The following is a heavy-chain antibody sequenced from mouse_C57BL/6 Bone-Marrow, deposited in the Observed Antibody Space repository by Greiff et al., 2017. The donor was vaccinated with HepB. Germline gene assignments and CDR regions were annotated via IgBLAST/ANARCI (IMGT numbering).Heavy chain of an antibody. V-gene: IGHV2-3*01. D-gene: IGHD2-5*01. Sequence: VKLVESGPGLVAPSQSLSITCTVSGFSLTSYGVSWVRQPPGKGLEWLGVIWGDGSTNYHSDLISRLSISKDNSKSQVFLKLNSLQTDDTATYYCARRSGLYYSNYEYAMDYWGQGTSVTVSS. CDR3: ARRSGLYYSNYEYAMDY. CDR2: IWGDGST. J-gene: IGHJ4*01. CDR1: GFSLTSYG.